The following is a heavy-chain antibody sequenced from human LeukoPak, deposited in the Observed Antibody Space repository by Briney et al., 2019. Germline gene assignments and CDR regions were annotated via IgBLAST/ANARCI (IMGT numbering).Heavy chain of an antibody. Sequence: GGSLRLSCAASGFTFRSYWMSGVRQAPGTGLEWVANINYDGSVQFYVDSVKGRFTISRDNSKNSLYLQMNSLRVEDTAVYYCARVGSYPDYWGQGTLVTVSS. CDR3: ARVGSYPDY. D-gene: IGHD2-15*01. CDR1: GFTFRSYW. V-gene: IGHV3-7*01. CDR2: INYDGSVQ. J-gene: IGHJ4*02.